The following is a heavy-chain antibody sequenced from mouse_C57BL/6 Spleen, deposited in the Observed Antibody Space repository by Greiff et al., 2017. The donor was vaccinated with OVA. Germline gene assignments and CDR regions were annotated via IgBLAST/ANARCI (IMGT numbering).Heavy chain of an antibody. V-gene: IGHV5-12*01. CDR1: GFTFSDYY. J-gene: IGHJ2*01. CDR2: ISNGGGST. D-gene: IGHD1-1*01. CDR3: ARLRDGYGSSYVGYYFDY. Sequence: EVQGVESGGGLVQPGGSLKLSCAASGFTFSDYYMYWVRQTPEKRLEWVAYISNGGGSTYYPDTVKGRFTISRDNAKNTLYLQMSRLKSEDTAMYYCARLRDGYGSSYVGYYFDYWGQGTTLTVSS.